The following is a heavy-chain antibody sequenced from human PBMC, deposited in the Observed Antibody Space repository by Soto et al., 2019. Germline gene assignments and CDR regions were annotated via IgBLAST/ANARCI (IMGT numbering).Heavy chain of an antibody. V-gene: IGHV3-72*01. J-gene: IGHJ3*02. Sequence: MDWVRQAPGKGLEWVGRTKNKAYSYSIEYAASVKSRFTIARDDSKNSLFLQMNSLKTEDTAVYYCVRAFDIWGQGTMVTVSS. CDR3: VRAFDI. CDR2: TKNKAYSYSI.